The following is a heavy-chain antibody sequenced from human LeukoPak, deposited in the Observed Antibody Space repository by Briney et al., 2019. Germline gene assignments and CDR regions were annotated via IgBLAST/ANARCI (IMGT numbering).Heavy chain of an antibody. V-gene: IGHV3-7*01. D-gene: IGHD3-10*01. Sequence: GGSLRLSCAASGFTVSSNYMSWVRQAPGKGLEWVANINQDGSGKYYVDSVKGRFTISRDNAKNSLFLQMNSLRAEDTAVYYCASLGGSGSLNRFDPWGQGTRVTVSS. J-gene: IGHJ5*02. CDR2: INQDGSGK. CDR3: ASLGGSGSLNRFDP. CDR1: GFTVSSNY.